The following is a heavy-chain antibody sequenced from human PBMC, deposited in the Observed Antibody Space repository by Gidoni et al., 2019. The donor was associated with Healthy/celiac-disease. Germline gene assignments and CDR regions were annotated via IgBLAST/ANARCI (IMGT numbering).Heavy chain of an antibody. CDR1: GFTFSRYG. CDR3: ARDGSGWYY. Sequence: QVQLVESGGGVVQPGRSLRLSCAASGFTFSRYGMHWARQAPGKGLEWVEVISYDGSNKYYADSVKGRFTISRDNSKNTLYLQMNSLRAEDTAVYYCARDGSGWYYWGQGTLVTVSS. CDR2: ISYDGSNK. V-gene: IGHV3-30*03. D-gene: IGHD6-19*01. J-gene: IGHJ4*02.